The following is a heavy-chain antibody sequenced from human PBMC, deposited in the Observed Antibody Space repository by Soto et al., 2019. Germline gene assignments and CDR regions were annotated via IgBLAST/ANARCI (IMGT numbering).Heavy chain of an antibody. CDR3: ARESVVSAGHGHYFYSYGMDV. CDR1: GFIFSNYY. CDR2: ISSTSDTI. D-gene: IGHD3-22*01. Sequence: GGALRLSCTASGFIFSNYYMNWVRQAPGKGLEWVSHISSTSDTIYYADSVKGRFTSSRDNAKSSLFLQMNSLRDEDTAIYYCARESVVSAGHGHYFYSYGMDVWGQGTTVTVSS. J-gene: IGHJ6*02. V-gene: IGHV3-48*02.